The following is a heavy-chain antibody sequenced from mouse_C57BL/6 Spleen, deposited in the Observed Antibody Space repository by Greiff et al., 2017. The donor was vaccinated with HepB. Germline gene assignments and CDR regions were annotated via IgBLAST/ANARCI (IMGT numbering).Heavy chain of an antibody. CDR2: IDPEDGET. V-gene: IGHV14-2*01. D-gene: IGHD1-1*01. CDR1: GFNIKDYY. CDR3: ARSPYYYGSSYVDFDY. Sequence: EVQLQQSGAELVKPGASVKLSCTASGFNIKDYYMHWVKQRTEQGLEWIGRIDPEDGETKYAPKFPGKATITADTSSNTAYLQLSSLTSEDTAVYYCARSPYYYGSSYVDFDYWGQGTTLTVSS. J-gene: IGHJ2*01.